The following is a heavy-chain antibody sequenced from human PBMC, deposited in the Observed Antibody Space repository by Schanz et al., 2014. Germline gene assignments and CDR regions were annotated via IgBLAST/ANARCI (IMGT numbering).Heavy chain of an antibody. CDR2: ISGSGVIT. CDR1: GFTFSNYN. Sequence: EVQLVESGGGLVQPGGSLRLSCEASGFTFSNYNMSWVRQAPGKGLEWVSGISGSGVITYYADSVKGRFTISRDNSKNTLYLRMISLRAEDTAMFYCAREIPAGGHFDYWGQGTLVSVSS. V-gene: IGHV3-23*04. D-gene: IGHD2-15*01. J-gene: IGHJ4*02. CDR3: AREIPAGGHFDY.